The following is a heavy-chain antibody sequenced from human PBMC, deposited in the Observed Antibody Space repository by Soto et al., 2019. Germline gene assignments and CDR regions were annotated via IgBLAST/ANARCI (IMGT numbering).Heavy chain of an antibody. Sequence: SETLSLTCTVSGASIRSGDSCWSWIRQHPGKGPEWIGFFYNSGSPHFNPSLKGRTTISVDTSKNQFSLELNSVTAADTAVYYCAWGDTTHKVHNWGQGTQVTLSS. J-gene: IGHJ4*02. CDR2: FYNSGSP. CDR3: AWGDTTHKVHN. D-gene: IGHD3-16*01. CDR1: GASIRSGDSC. V-gene: IGHV4-31*02.